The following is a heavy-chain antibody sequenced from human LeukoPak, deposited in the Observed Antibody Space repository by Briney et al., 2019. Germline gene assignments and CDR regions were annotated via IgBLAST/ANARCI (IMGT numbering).Heavy chain of an antibody. D-gene: IGHD3-16*02. Sequence: GASVKVSCKASGYTFTSYGISWVRQAPGQGLEWMGWISAYNGNTNYAQKLQGRVTMTTDTSTSTAYMELRSLRSDDTAVYYCARDLAFGGVIVSGYWGQGTLVTVSS. J-gene: IGHJ4*02. V-gene: IGHV1-18*01. CDR2: ISAYNGNT. CDR1: GYTFTSYG. CDR3: ARDLAFGGVIVSGY.